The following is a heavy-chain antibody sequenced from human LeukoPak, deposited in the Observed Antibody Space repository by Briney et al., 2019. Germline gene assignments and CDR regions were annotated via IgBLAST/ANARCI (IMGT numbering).Heavy chain of an antibody. CDR3: VSFYETY. CDR2: INGDGSWT. D-gene: IGHD2-2*01. V-gene: IGHV3-74*01. CDR1: GFTFKDYA. J-gene: IGHJ4*02. Sequence: GGSLRLSCTASGFTFKDYAMYWVRQAPGKGLVWVSHINGDGSWTTYADSVKGRFTISKDNAKNTVYLQMNNLRAEDTAVYYCVSFYETYWGRGTLVTVSS.